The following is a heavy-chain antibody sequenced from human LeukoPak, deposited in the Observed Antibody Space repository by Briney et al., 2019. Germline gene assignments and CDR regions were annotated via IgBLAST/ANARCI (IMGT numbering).Heavy chain of an antibody. J-gene: IGHJ4*02. CDR2: TGGSDDNT. D-gene: IGHD6-19*01. Sequence: GGSLRLSCEGSGLNFNGYAISWVRQAPGEGLEWVAVTGGSDDNTHYADSVKGRFTISRDNSANRLFLQMHSLRPDDSARYYCTRDLMTGFSSGWYFAYWGQGTLVTVSS. CDR3: TRDLMTGFSSGWYFAY. V-gene: IGHV3-23*01. CDR1: GLNFNGYA.